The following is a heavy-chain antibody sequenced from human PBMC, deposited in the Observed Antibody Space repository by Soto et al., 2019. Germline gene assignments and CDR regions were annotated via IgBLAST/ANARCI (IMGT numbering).Heavy chain of an antibody. D-gene: IGHD2-2*02. CDR1: GGSISSGGYY. V-gene: IGHV4-31*03. J-gene: IGHJ5*02. CDR2: IYYSGST. CDR3: ARSISCYSGSGCWFDP. Sequence: QVQLQESGPGLVKPSQTLSLTCTVSGGSISSGGYYWSWIRQHPGKGLEWIGYIYYSGSTYYNPSLKSRVTISVDTSKNQFSLKLSSVTAADTAVYYCARSISCYSGSGCWFDPWGQGTLVTVSS.